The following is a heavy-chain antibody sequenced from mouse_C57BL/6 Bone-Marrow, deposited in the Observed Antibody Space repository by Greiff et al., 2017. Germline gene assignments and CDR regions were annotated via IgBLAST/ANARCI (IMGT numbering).Heavy chain of an antibody. CDR1: GYSFTSYY. D-gene: IGHD1-3*01. V-gene: IGHV1-66*01. Sequence: QVQLQQSGPELVKPGASVKISCKASGYSFTSYYIHWVKQRPGQGLEWIGWIYPGRGNTKYNEKFKGKATLTADTSSSTAYMQLSSLTSEDSAVYYCARTGYKAWFAYWGQGTLVTVSA. CDR3: ARTGYKAWFAY. CDR2: IYPGRGNT. J-gene: IGHJ3*01.